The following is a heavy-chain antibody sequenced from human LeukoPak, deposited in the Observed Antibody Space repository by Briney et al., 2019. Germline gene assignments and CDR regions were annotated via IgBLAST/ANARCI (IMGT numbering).Heavy chain of an antibody. CDR3: ARDFFEGTSSAPGY. J-gene: IGHJ4*02. V-gene: IGHV3-64*01. CDR2: ISSNGGST. CDR1: GFTFSSYG. Sequence: GGSLRLSCAASGFTFSSYGMHWVRQAPGKGLEYVSAISSNGGSTYYANSVKGRFTISRDNSKNTLYLQMGSLRAEDMAVYYCARDFFEGTSSAPGYWGQGTLVTVSS. D-gene: IGHD6-19*01.